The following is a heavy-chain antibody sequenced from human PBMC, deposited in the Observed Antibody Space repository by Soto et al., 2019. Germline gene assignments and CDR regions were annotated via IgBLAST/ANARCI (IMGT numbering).Heavy chain of an antibody. J-gene: IGHJ6*03. D-gene: IGHD5-18*01. CDR3: CRIMDTYYYYMDV. Sequence: QVQLVESGGGVVQPGRSLRLSCAASGFTFSRYGMHWVRQAPGKGLEWVAVISYDGSNKYYADSVKGRFTIYRDNSKNTLYLQMNRLRAEDTAVYYCCRIMDTYYYYMDVWGKGTTVTVSS. CDR1: GFTFSRYG. V-gene: IGHV3-30*03. CDR2: ISYDGSNK.